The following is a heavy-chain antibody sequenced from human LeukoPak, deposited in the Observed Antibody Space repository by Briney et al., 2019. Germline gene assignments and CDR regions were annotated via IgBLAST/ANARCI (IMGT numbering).Heavy chain of an antibody. J-gene: IGHJ4*02. D-gene: IGHD6-13*01. CDR1: GYTFTSYG. V-gene: IGHV1-18*01. CDR2: ISAYNGNT. Sequence: RASVKVSCKASGYTFTSYGISWVRQAPGQGLEWMGWISAYNGNTNYAQKLQGRVTMTTDTSTSTAYMELRSLRSDDTAVYYCARGLIAAAGSYYFDYWGQGTLVTVSS. CDR3: ARGLIAAAGSYYFDY.